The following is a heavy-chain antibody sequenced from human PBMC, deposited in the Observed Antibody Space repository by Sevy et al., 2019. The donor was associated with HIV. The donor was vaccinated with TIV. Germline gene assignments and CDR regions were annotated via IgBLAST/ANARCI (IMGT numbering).Heavy chain of an antibody. J-gene: IGHJ6*02. CDR2: ISYSGST. V-gene: IGHV4-59*01. Sequence: SETLSLTCTVSGGSISSYYWSWIRQPPGKGLEWIGYISYSGSTNENPSLRSRVTISIDTPKNQFSLRLSSVSAADTTVYYCARGGGRTDWGMDVWGPGTTVTVSS. CDR1: GGSISSYY. CDR3: ARGGGRTDWGMDV. D-gene: IGHD1-1*01.